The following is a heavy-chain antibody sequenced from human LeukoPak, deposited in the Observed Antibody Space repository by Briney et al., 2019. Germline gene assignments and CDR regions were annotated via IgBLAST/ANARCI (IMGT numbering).Heavy chain of an antibody. Sequence: GGSLRLSCAASGFTFSSYAMSWVRQAPGKGLEWVSAISGSGGSTYYADSVKGRFAISRDNSKNTLYLQMNSLRAEDTGVYYCAEAIPLYSSTAHHAADICGQGTMVTVSS. CDR2: ISGSGGST. CDR1: GFTFSSYA. V-gene: IGHV3-23*01. J-gene: IGHJ3*02. CDR3: AEAIPLYSSTAHHAADI. D-gene: IGHD6-13*01.